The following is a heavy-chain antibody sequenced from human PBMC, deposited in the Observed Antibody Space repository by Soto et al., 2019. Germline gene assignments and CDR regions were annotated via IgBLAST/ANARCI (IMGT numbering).Heavy chain of an antibody. CDR3: VKFRPAQTVFGYGAFDI. CDR1: KFTMTTSA. Sequence: EVQLLESGGGLVQPGGSLRLSCTASKFTMTTSAMSWVRQIPGRGLEWVSAIGGSGGSTYYAESVKGRFTISSDKSKNTLDLQMNSLRADDTAIYYCVKFRPAQTVFGYGAFDIWGQGTVVTVSS. CDR2: IGGSGGST. V-gene: IGHV3-23*01. J-gene: IGHJ3*02. D-gene: IGHD3-3*01.